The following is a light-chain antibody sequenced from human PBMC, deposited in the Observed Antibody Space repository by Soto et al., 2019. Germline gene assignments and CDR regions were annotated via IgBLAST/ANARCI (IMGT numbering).Light chain of an antibody. CDR2: EVS. CDR1: SSDVGGYNY. J-gene: IGLJ1*01. Sequence: QSVLTQPASVSGSPGQSITISCTGTSSDVGGYNYVSWYQHHPGKAPKLMIYEVSNRPSGVSNRFSGSKSGNTASLTISGLLAEDEADYYCSSYTSSSTYVFGPGTKV. CDR3: SSYTSSSTYV. V-gene: IGLV2-14*01.